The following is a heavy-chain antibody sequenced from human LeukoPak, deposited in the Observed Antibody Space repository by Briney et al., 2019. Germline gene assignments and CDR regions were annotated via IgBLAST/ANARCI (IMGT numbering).Heavy chain of an antibody. V-gene: IGHV3-7*01. Sequence: PGGSLRLSCAASGFTFSSYWMSWVRQAPGKGLEWVANIKGDGSEKYYVDSVKGRFSISRDNAKNFLYLQVNSLRADDTAVYYCARARLSFTRGIGANYFDHWGQGTPVTVSS. J-gene: IGHJ4*02. CDR1: GFTFSSYW. CDR3: ARARLSFTRGIGANYFDH. D-gene: IGHD2-15*01. CDR2: IKGDGSEK.